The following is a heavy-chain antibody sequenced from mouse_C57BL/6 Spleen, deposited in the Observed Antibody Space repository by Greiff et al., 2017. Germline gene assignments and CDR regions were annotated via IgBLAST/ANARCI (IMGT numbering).Heavy chain of an antibody. CDR3: AREGWDYAMDY. V-gene: IGHV5-16*01. D-gene: IGHD2-3*01. J-gene: IGHJ4*01. Sequence: EVQVVESEGGLVQPGSSMKLSCTASGFTFSDYYMAWVRQVPEKGLEWVANINYDGSSTYYLDSLKSRFIISRDNAKNILYLQMSSLKSEDTATYYCAREGWDYAMDYWGQGTSVTVSS. CDR1: GFTFSDYY. CDR2: INYDGSST.